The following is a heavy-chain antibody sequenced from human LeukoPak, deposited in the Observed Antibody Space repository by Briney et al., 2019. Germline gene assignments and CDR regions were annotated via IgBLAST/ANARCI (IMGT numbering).Heavy chain of an antibody. CDR3: ARVSCGDCWDGLDY. CDR2: ISSSSSYI. V-gene: IGHV3-21*01. CDR1: GFTFSSYS. J-gene: IGHJ4*02. D-gene: IGHD2-21*02. Sequence: GGSLRLSCAASGFTFSSYSMNWVRQAPGKGLEWVSSISSSSSYIYYADSVKGRFTISRDNAKNSLYLQMNSLRAEDTAVYYCARVSCGDCWDGLDYWGQGTLVTVSS.